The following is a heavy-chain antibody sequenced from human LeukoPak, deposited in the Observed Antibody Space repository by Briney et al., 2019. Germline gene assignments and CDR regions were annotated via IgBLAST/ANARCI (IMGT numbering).Heavy chain of an antibody. CDR1: GDPISNYY. Sequence: SETLSLTCTVSGDPISNYYWSWIRQPPGKGLEWIGYISYSGTTNYNPSLRSRVTISRDTSKNQFSLKLSSVTAADSAVYFCARHTYYYDSSGLYYYYYMDDWGKGTTVTVSS. D-gene: IGHD3-22*01. CDR3: ARHTYYYDSSGLYYYYYMDD. J-gene: IGHJ6*03. CDR2: ISYSGTT. V-gene: IGHV4-59*01.